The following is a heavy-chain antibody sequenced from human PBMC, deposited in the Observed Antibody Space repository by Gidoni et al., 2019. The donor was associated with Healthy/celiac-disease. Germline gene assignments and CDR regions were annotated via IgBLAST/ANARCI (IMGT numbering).Heavy chain of an antibody. V-gene: IGHV3-30*18. J-gene: IGHJ6*02. D-gene: IGHD5-18*01. CDR2: ISYDGSNK. CDR3: AKDSSYGLFFDYYGMDV. CDR1: GFTFSSYG. Sequence: QVQLVESGGGVVQPGRSLRLSCAASGFTFSSYGMHWVRQAPGKGLEWVAVISYDGSNKYYADSVKGRFTISRDNSKNTLYLQMNSLRAEDTAVYYCAKDSSYGLFFDYYGMDVWGQGTTVTVSS.